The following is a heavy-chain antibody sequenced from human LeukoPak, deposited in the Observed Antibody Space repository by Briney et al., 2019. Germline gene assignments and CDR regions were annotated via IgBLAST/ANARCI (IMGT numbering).Heavy chain of an antibody. CDR1: GFTFSSYA. J-gene: IGHJ4*02. V-gene: IGHV3-30*04. Sequence: PGGSLRLSCEASGFTFSSYAMHWVRQAPGKGLEWVAVISYDGSNKYYADSVKGRFTISRDNSKNTLYLQMNSLRAEDTAVYYCAREDYDILTGPIDYWGQGTLVTVSS. CDR2: ISYDGSNK. CDR3: AREDYDILTGPIDY. D-gene: IGHD3-9*01.